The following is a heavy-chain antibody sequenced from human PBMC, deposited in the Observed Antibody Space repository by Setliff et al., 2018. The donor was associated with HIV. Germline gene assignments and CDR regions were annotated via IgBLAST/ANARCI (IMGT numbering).Heavy chain of an antibody. CDR2: IYYTGTT. Sequence: SETLSLTCTVSGVSGGSISSHYWNWIRQPPGKGLEWIGYIYYTGTTKNNPSLKSRVTMSIDTSKNQFSMKLSSVTAADTAVYYCARGLWFGGSYWFDPWGQGTLVTVSS. CDR1: GGSISSHY. V-gene: IGHV4-59*11. D-gene: IGHD3-10*01. J-gene: IGHJ5*02. CDR3: ARGLWFGGSYWFDP.